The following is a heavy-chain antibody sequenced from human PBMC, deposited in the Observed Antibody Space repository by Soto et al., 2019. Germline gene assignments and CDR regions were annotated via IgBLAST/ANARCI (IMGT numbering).Heavy chain of an antibody. D-gene: IGHD3-3*01. J-gene: IGHJ3*02. CDR3: ARVRLTFGAFDI. CDR1: GYTFTSYG. CDR2: ISAYNGNT. V-gene: IGHV1-18*01. Sequence: ASVKVSCKASGYTFTSYGISWVRQAPGQGLEWMGWISAYNGNTNYAQKLQGRVTMTTDTSTSTAYMELRSLRSDDTAVYCCARVRLTFGAFDIWGQGTMVTVSS.